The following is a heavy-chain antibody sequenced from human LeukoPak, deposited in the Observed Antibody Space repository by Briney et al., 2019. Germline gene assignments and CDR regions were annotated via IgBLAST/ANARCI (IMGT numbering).Heavy chain of an antibody. D-gene: IGHD3-16*02. J-gene: IGHJ5*02. CDR2: IYYSEST. CDR3: ARVGGSSLHYDA. CDR1: GGSISSYY. V-gene: IGHV4-59*01. Sequence: SETLSLTCTVSGGSISSYYWSWIRQPPGKGLEWIGYIYYSESTNYNPSLKSRVTISVDTSKNQFSLKLSSVTAADTAVYYCARVGGSSLHYDAWGQGTLVTVSS.